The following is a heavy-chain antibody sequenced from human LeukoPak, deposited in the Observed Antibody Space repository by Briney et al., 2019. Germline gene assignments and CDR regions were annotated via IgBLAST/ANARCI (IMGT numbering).Heavy chain of an antibody. CDR1: GYGFTSYR. Sequence: GESLKISCKGSGYGFTSYRIGWVRRMPGKGLGWMGIIYPGDSDTRYSPSFQGQVTISADKSISTAYLQWSSLKASDTAMYYCARHSRPAAIYFDYWGQGTLVTVSS. CDR2: IYPGDSDT. D-gene: IGHD2-2*01. J-gene: IGHJ4*02. CDR3: ARHSRPAAIYFDY. V-gene: IGHV5-51*01.